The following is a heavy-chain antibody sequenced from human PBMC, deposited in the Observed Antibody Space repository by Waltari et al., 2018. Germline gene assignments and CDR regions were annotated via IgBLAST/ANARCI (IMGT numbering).Heavy chain of an antibody. J-gene: IGHJ4*02. V-gene: IGHV1-2*04. CDR3: ARRVAYGDYEGDSSFDY. CDR1: GYTFTGYY. CDR2: INPNSGGT. Sequence: QVQLVQSGAEVKKPGASVKVSCKASGYTFTGYYMHWVRQAPGQGLEWMGWINPNSGGTNYAQKFQGWVTMTRDTSISTAYMELSRLRSDDTAVYYCARRVAYGDYEGDSSFDYWGQGTLVTVSS. D-gene: IGHD4-17*01.